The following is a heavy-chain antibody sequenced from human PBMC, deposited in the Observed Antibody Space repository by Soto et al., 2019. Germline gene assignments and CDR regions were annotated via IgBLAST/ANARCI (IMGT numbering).Heavy chain of an antibody. J-gene: IGHJ4*01. V-gene: IGHV4-38-2*02. Sequence: SETLSLTCSVSGYSIRSGYYWGWVRQAPGKGLEWLGSVYHNGIMFHDPSFQSRVTISVDTSKNQFSLNLRSVTAADTAVYYCAALWFGELAFNYWGHGILVTVSS. CDR3: AALWFGELAFNY. D-gene: IGHD3-10*01. CDR2: VYHNGIM. CDR1: GYSIRSGYY.